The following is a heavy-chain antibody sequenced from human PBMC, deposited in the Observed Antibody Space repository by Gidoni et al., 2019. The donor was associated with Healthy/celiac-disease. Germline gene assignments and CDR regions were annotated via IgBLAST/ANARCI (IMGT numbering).Heavy chain of an antibody. V-gene: IGHV4-34*01. D-gene: IGHD3-9*01. Sequence: QVQLQQWGAGLLKPSATLSLTCAVYGGSFRGYYGRWLRQPPGKGLEWIGEINHSGSTNYNPSLKRRVTIAVDTSKNQCSLKLSSVTAADTAVYYCARRNILTGYYIGYWGQGTLVTVSS. CDR1: GGSFRGYY. J-gene: IGHJ4*02. CDR2: INHSGST. CDR3: ARRNILTGYYIGY.